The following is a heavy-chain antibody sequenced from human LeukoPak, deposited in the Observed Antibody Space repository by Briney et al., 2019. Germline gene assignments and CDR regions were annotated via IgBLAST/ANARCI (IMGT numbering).Heavy chain of an antibody. Sequence: GGSLRLSCAASGFTFSNYGLSWVRQAPGKGLEWVSAISGNSGSTYYADSVKGRFTISRDNSKNPLYLQMSSLRAEDTAVYYCARGGIGDTGGYYLFVYWGQGTRVTVSS. CDR2: ISGNSGST. CDR3: ARGGIGDTGGYYLFVY. CDR1: GFTFSNYG. J-gene: IGHJ4*02. V-gene: IGHV3-23*01. D-gene: IGHD3-22*01.